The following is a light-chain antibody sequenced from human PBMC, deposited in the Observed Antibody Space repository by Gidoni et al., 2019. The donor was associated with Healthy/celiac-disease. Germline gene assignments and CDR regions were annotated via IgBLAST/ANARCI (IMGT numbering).Light chain of an antibody. CDR1: SSDVGSYNL. CDR2: EVS. J-gene: IGLJ1*01. CDR3: CSYTGSSTYV. V-gene: IGLV2-23*02. Sequence: QSALTQPASVSGSPGQPITISCTGTSSDVGSYNLDSWYHQHPGKAPKLMINEVSTRPSGVSNRFSGSKSGNATSLTISGLQAEDEADYYCCSYTGSSTYVFGTGTKVTVL.